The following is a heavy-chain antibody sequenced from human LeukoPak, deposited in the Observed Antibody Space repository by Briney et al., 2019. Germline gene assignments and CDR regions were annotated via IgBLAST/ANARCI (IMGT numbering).Heavy chain of an antibody. CDR1: GFTFSSYG. D-gene: IGHD3-16*02. J-gene: IGHJ6*02. CDR2: ISYDGSNK. CDR3: VSVYLDA. Sequence: PGGSLRLSCAASGFTFSSYGMHWVRQAPGKGLEWVAVISYDGSNKYYADSVKGRFTISRDNSKSTLYLQMNSLRAEDTAVYYCVSVYLDAWGQGATVTVSS. V-gene: IGHV3-30*03.